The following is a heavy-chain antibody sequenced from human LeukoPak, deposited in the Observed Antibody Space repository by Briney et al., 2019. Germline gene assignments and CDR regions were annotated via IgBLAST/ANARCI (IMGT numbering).Heavy chain of an antibody. J-gene: IGHJ4*02. CDR1: GYTFTSDG. V-gene: IGHV1-18*01. CDR3: ARVRHGSGSYYNTDY. D-gene: IGHD3-10*01. CDR2: ISAYNGNT. Sequence: GASVKVSCKASGYTFTSDGISWVRQAPGQGLEWMGWISAYNGNTNYAQKLQGRVTMTTDTSTSTAYMELRSLRSDDTAVYYCARVRHGSGSYYNTDYWGQGTLVTVSS.